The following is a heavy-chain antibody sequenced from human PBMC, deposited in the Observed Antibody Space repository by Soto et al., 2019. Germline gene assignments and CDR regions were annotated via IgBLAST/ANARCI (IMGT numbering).Heavy chain of an antibody. J-gene: IGHJ3*01. Sequence: GGSLRLSCAASGFIFTNYARNWVRQAPGKGLEWVSVIGGRGNSAYYADSVQGRFTISRDNSKNTLSLQMSSLTADDTAIYYCVREGRGSFDFWGRGTMVTV. CDR2: IGGRGNSA. V-gene: IGHV3-23*01. CDR1: GFIFTNYA. D-gene: IGHD5-12*01. CDR3: VREGRGSFDF.